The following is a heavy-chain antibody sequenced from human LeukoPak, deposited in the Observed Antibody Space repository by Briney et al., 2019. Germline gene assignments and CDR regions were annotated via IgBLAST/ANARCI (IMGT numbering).Heavy chain of an antibody. CDR2: IKQDGSEK. J-gene: IGHJ6*02. V-gene: IGHV3-7*01. Sequence: PGGSLRLSCAASGFTFSSYWMSWVRQAPGKGLEWVANIKQDGSEKYYADSVKGRFTISRDNSKNTLYLQMNSLRAEDTAVYYCARARSCSSTSCYTRGGGYYYGMDVWGQGTTVTVSS. CDR1: GFTFSSYW. D-gene: IGHD2-2*02. CDR3: ARARSCSSTSCYTRGGGYYYGMDV.